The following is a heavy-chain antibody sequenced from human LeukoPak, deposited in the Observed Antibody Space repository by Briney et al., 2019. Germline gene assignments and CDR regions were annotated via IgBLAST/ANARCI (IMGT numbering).Heavy chain of an antibody. D-gene: IGHD6-6*01. CDR3: ARQSIAVTAPFDY. CDR1: GGSISSGSYY. V-gene: IGHV4-61*02. Sequence: SRTLSLTCTVSGGSISSGSYYWSWIRQPAGKGLEWIGRIYTSGSTNYNPSLKSRVTISVDTSKNQFSLKLSSVTAADTAVYYCARQSIAVTAPFDYWGQGTLVTVSS. CDR2: IYTSGST. J-gene: IGHJ4*02.